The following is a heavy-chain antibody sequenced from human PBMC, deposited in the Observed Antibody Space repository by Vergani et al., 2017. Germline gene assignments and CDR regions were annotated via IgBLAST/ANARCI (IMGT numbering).Heavy chain of an antibody. V-gene: IGHV4-59*01. CDR1: GGSISSYY. CDR3: ARHGGSGNYYHLFDS. J-gene: IGHJ4*02. Sequence: QVQLQESGPGLVKPSETLSLTCTVSGGSISSYYWSWIRQPPGKGLDGIGYIYYSGSTNYNPSLKSRVTISVDTSKNQFSLKLSSVPSADTAGYYCARHGGSGNYYHLFDSWGQGTLVIVSS. CDR2: IYYSGST. D-gene: IGHD3-3*01.